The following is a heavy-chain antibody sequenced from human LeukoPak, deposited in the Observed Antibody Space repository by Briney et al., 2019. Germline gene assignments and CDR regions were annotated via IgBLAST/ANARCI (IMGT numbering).Heavy chain of an antibody. Sequence: GGSLRLSCVASGFTFSSHWMHWVRQAPGKGLVWVSRISSDGTNTNYADSVKGRFTISRDNAKSTLYLQMNSLRVEDTAVYYCARLRYYGMDVWGQGTTVTVSS. V-gene: IGHV3-74*01. CDR2: ISSDGTNT. CDR3: ARLRYYGMDV. J-gene: IGHJ6*02. CDR1: GFTFSSHW.